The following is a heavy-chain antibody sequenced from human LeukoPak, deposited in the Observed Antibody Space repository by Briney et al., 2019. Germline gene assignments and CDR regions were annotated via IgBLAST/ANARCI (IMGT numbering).Heavy chain of an antibody. CDR1: GFTFSSYE. CDR2: IGSSGTTI. CDR3: ARDEGYFQH. Sequence: SGGSLRHSCVASGFTFSSYEMNVGRQAPGKGLEWVSYIGSSGTTIYYADAVKGRFTISRDNAKNSLYLQMNSLRAEDTAVYYCARDEGYFQHWGQGTLVTVSS. J-gene: IGHJ1*01. V-gene: IGHV3-48*03.